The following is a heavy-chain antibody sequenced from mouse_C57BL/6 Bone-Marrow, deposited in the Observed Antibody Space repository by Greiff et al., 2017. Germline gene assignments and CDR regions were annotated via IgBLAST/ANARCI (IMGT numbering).Heavy chain of an antibody. D-gene: IGHD1-1*01. V-gene: IGHV6-3*01. J-gene: IGHJ2*01. CDR2: IRLKSDNYAT. Sequence: EVMFVESGGGLVQPGGSMKLSCVASGFTFSNYWMNWVRQSPEKGLEWVAQIRLKSDNYATHYAESVKGRFTISRDDSKSSVYLQMNNLRAEDTGIYYCTGGSPDYWGQGTTLTVSS. CDR1: GFTFSNYW. CDR3: TGGSPDY.